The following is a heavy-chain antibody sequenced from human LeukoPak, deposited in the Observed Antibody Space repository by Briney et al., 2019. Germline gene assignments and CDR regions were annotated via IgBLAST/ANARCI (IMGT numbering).Heavy chain of an antibody. V-gene: IGHV4-34*01. CDR2: INHSGST. Sequence: PSETLSLTCAVYGGSFSGYYWSWIRQPPGKGLEWIGEINHSGSTNYNPSLKSRVTISVDTSKNQFSLKLSSVTAADTAVYYCASKQDVGGQMDFQHWGQGTLVTVSS. CDR3: ASKQDVGGQMDFQH. CDR1: GGSFSGYY. D-gene: IGHD1-26*01. J-gene: IGHJ1*01.